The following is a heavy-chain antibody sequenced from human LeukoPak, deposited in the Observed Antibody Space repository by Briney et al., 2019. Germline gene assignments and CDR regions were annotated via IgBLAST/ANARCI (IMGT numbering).Heavy chain of an antibody. V-gene: IGHV4-59*01. CDR2: IYYNGST. CDR1: GGSIRYYY. CDR3: ARKGGLFDY. Sequence: SSETLSLTCTVSGGSIRYYYWSWIRQSPGKGLEWIGYIYYNGSTNYNPSLKSRVTISVDMSKNQFSLKMSSVTAADTAVYHCARKGGLFDYWGQGRLVTVSS. J-gene: IGHJ4*02. D-gene: IGHD2-15*01.